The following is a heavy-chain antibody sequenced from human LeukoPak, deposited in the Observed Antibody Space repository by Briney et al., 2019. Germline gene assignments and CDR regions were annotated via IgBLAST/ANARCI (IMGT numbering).Heavy chain of an antibody. CDR2: INPNSGGT. CDR1: GYTFTGYY. Sequence: ASVKVSRKASGYTFTGYYMHWVRQAPGQGLEWMGWINPNSGGTNYAQKFQGRVTMTRDTSISTAYMELSRLRSDDTAVYYCARELDSSGYSGVYAFDIWGQGTMVTVSS. V-gene: IGHV1-2*02. CDR3: ARELDSSGYSGVYAFDI. D-gene: IGHD3-22*01. J-gene: IGHJ3*02.